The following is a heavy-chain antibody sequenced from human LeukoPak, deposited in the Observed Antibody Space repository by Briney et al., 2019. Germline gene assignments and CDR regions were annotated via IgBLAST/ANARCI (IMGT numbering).Heavy chain of an antibody. CDR3: AKRGVVIRVILVGFHKEAYYFDS. CDR1: GITLSNYG. D-gene: IGHD3-22*01. CDR2: ISDSGGRT. J-gene: IGHJ4*02. Sequence: GSLRLSCAVSGITLSNYGMSWVRQARGKGLEWVAGISDSGGRTNYADSVKGRFTISRDNPKNTLYLQMNSLRAEDTAVYFCAKRGVVIRVILVGFHKEAYYFDSWGQGALVTVSS. V-gene: IGHV3-23*01.